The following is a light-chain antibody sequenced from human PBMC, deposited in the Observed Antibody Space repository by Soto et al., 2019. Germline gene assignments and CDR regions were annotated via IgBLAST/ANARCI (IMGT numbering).Light chain of an antibody. CDR1: QSISSY. CDR3: QNFDSAPQT. Sequence: DIQMTQSPSSLSASVGDRVTITCRASQSISSYLNWYQQKPGKAPKLLIYAASSLQSGVPSRFSGSGSGTDFTLTISSLQPEDVATYYCQNFDSAPQTFGQGTKVDIK. CDR2: AAS. V-gene: IGKV1-39*01. J-gene: IGKJ1*01.